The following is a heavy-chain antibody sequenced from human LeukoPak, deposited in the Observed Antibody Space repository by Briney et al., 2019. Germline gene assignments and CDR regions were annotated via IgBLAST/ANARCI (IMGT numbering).Heavy chain of an antibody. CDR2: MNPNSGNT. Sequence: ASVKVSCKASGYTFTSYDINWVRQATGQGLEWMGWMNPNSGNTGYAQKFQGRVTMTRDMSTSTVYMELSSLRSDDTAVYYCARVGPGSGYYYYFDYWGQGTLVTVSS. CDR1: GYTFTSYD. J-gene: IGHJ4*02. V-gene: IGHV1-8*02. CDR3: ARVGPGSGYYYYFDY. D-gene: IGHD3-22*01.